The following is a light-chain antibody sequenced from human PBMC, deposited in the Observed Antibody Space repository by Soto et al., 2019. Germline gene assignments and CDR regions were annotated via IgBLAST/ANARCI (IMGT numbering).Light chain of an antibody. CDR2: RAS. Sequence: EIVMTQSPATLSVSPGGSATLSCRANQSVASYLAWYQQRPGQPPRLLIYRASTRATGIPARFSGSGSGTDFSLTISSLQSEDFAVYYCQQYNTWPPKYTFGQGTKLEI. J-gene: IGKJ2*01. V-gene: IGKV3-15*01. CDR3: QQYNTWPPKYT. CDR1: QSVASY.